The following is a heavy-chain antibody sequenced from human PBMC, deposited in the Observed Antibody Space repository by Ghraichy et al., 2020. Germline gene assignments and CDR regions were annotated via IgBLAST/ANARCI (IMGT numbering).Heavy chain of an antibody. CDR3: ARSQGALNV. V-gene: IGHV3-48*02. J-gene: IGHJ3*01. Sequence: GGSLRLSCAASGFTFSSYSMNWVRQAPGKGLEWVSSISSSSSTIYSADSVKGRFTISRDNAKNSLYLQMNDLRDEDTALYYCARSQGALNVWGPGTMVTVSS. CDR2: ISSSSSTI. CDR1: GFTFSSYS.